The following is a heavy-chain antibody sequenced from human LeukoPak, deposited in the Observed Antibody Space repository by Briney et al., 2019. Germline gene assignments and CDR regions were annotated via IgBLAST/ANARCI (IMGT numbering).Heavy chain of an antibody. Sequence: SETLSLTCAVYGGSFSGYYWSWIRQPPGKGLEWLGEINHSGSTNYNPSLKSRVTISVDTPKNQFSLKLSSVTAADTAVYYCARHFSSGWVYYSGMDVRGQGTTVAVSS. CDR3: ARHFSSGWVYYSGMDV. J-gene: IGHJ6*02. D-gene: IGHD6-19*01. CDR2: INHSGST. V-gene: IGHV4-34*01. CDR1: GGSFSGYY.